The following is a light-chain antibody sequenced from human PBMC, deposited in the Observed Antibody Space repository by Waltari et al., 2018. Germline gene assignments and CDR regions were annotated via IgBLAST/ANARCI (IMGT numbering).Light chain of an antibody. J-gene: IGLJ2*01. Sequence: QSVLTQPPSASGTPGQTVTISCSGSSSNIGSNTVNWYQQLPGTAPKLLIYSNNQRPSGVPDRFSGSKSGTSASLAISGLQSEDEADYYCAVWDDSLNGPVFGGGTKLTVL. V-gene: IGLV1-44*01. CDR1: SSNIGSNT. CDR3: AVWDDSLNGPV. CDR2: SNN.